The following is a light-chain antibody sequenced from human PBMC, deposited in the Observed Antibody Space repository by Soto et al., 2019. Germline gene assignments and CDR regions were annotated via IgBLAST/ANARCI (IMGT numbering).Light chain of an antibody. V-gene: IGKV3-11*01. CDR2: DAS. CDR3: QRRSKSPLT. CDR1: QSASSY. J-gene: IGKJ4*01. Sequence: LTQSPATLSLSPWDRATLSCRASQSASSYLDWFQQKAGQAPRPLIYDASNRATGIPARFSGSGSGTDFALTISSLEPEDFAVYYWQRRSKSPLTFGRGTKVDIK.